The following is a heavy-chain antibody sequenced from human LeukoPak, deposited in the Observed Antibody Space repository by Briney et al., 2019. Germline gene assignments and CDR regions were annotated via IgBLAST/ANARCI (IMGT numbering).Heavy chain of an antibody. V-gene: IGHV7-4-1*02. CDR3: AREQGREEAI. CDR2: INTNTGNP. J-gene: IGHJ3*02. Sequence: GASAKVSCKASGYTFTSYGISWVRQAPGQGLEWMGWINTNTGNPTYAQGFTGRFVFSLDTSVSTAYLQISSLKAEDTAVYYCAREQGREEAIWGQGTMVTVSS. CDR1: GYTFTSYG.